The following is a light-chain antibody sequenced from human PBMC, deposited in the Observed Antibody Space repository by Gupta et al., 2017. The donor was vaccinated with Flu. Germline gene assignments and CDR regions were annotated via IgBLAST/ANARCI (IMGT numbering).Light chain of an antibody. J-gene: IGKJ4*02. CDR2: DAS. V-gene: IGKV3-11*01. CDR3: QQRSNWPLT. CDR1: QSVTNY. Sequence: GERATLSCRASQSVTNYLIWYQQKPGQAPRLLIFDASNRAPGVPARFSGSGSGTDFTLTISTLEPEDFAVYYCQQRSNWPLTFGGGTKVEIK.